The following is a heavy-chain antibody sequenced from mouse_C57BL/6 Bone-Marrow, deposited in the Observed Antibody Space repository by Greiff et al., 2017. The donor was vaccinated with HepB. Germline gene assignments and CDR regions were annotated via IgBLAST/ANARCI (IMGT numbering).Heavy chain of an antibody. CDR3: ARQDYYGSSYGWFAY. V-gene: IGHV5-12*01. Sequence: EVMLVESGGGLVQPGGSLKLSCAASGFTFSDYYMYWVRQTPEKRLEWVAYISNGGGSTYYPDTVKGRFTLSRDNAKNTLYLQMSRLKSEDTAMYYCARQDYYGSSYGWFAYWGQGTLVTVSA. CDR1: GFTFSDYY. CDR2: ISNGGGST. J-gene: IGHJ3*01. D-gene: IGHD1-1*01.